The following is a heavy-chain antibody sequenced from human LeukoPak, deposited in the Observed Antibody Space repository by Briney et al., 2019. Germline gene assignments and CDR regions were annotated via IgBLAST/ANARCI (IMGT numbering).Heavy chain of an antibody. CDR3: ARGLVVVPAAMSGGNAFDI. V-gene: IGHV4-34*01. D-gene: IGHD2-2*01. CDR1: GGSFSGYY. Sequence: RASETLSLTCAVYGGSFSGYYWSWIRQPPGKGLEWIGEIIHSGSTNYNPSLKSRVTISVDTSKNQFSLKLSSVTAADTAVYYCARGLVVVPAAMSGGNAFDIWGQGTQVTVSS. CDR2: IIHSGST. J-gene: IGHJ3*02.